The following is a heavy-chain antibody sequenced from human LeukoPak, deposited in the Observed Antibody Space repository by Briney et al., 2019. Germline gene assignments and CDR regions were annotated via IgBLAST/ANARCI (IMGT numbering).Heavy chain of an antibody. CDR3: ARHRDYSGNSEDWFDP. V-gene: IGHV4-39*01. J-gene: IGHJ5*02. CDR1: GGSISSSSYY. D-gene: IGHD4-23*01. CDR2: IYYSGST. Sequence: SETLSLTCTVSGGSISSSSYYWGWIRQPPGKGLEWIGSIYYSGSTYYNPSLKSRVTISVDTSKNQFSLKLSSVTAADTAVYYCARHRDYSGNSEDWFDPWGQGTLVTVSS.